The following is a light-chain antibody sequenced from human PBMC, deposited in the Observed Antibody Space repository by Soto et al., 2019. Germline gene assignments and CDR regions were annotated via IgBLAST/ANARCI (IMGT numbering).Light chain of an antibody. CDR2: GAS. Sequence: EFVLTQSPGTLSLSPGERATLSCRASQSVSSNYLAWYQQKPGQAPRLLIYGASIRATGIPARFCGSGSGTDFPFTISRLGPEDFSVYYCQEYGSSPFTFGPGNKVDIK. CDR3: QEYGSSPFT. CDR1: QSVSSNY. V-gene: IGKV3-20*01. J-gene: IGKJ3*01.